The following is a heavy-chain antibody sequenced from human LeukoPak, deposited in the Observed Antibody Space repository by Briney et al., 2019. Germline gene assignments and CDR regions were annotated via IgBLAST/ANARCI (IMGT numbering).Heavy chain of an antibody. CDR1: GFTFSSYA. CDR3: AKDGRITMIVVVYFDY. CDR2: ISGSGGST. J-gene: IGHJ4*02. V-gene: IGHV3-23*01. Sequence: GGSLRLSCAASGFTFSSYAMSWVRQAPGKGLEWVSAISGSGGSTYYADSVKGRFTISRDNSKNTLYLQMNSLRAEDTAVYYCAKDGRITMIVVVYFDYWGQGTLVTVSS. D-gene: IGHD3-22*01.